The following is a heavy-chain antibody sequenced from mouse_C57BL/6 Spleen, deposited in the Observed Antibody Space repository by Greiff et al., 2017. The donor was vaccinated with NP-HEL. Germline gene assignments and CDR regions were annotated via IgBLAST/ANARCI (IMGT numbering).Heavy chain of an antibody. CDR2: IDPEDGET. CDR1: GFNIKDYY. D-gene: IGHD2-12*01. V-gene: IGHV14-2*01. CDR3: GSYDAAWFAY. Sequence: EVKLQESGAELVKPGASVKLSCTASGFNIKDYYMHWVKQRTEQGLEWIGRIDPEDGETKYVPKFQGKATITADTSSNTAYLQLSSLTSEDTAVYYCGSYDAAWFAYWGQGTLVTVSA. J-gene: IGHJ3*01.